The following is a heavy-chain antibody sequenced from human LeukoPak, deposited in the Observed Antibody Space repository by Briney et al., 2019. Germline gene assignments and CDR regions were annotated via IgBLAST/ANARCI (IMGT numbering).Heavy chain of an antibody. CDR3: ARSAVEMATIDFDY. D-gene: IGHD5-24*01. V-gene: IGHV4-61*02. CDR2: IYTSGST. CDR1: GGSISSGSYY. Sequence: PSETLSLTXTVSGGSISSGSYYWSWIRQPAGKGLERIGRIYTSGSTNYNPSLKSRVTISVDTSKNQFSLKLSSVTAADTAVYYCARSAVEMATIDFDYWGQGTLVTVSS. J-gene: IGHJ4*02.